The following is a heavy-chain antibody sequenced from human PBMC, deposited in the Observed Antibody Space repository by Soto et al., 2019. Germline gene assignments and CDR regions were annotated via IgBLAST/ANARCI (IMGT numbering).Heavy chain of an antibody. J-gene: IGHJ6*02. CDR1: GFTFSSYG. V-gene: IGHV3-33*01. CDR2: IWYDGSNK. CDR3: ASGALWFEEYYDYGMDV. Sequence: QVQLVESGGGVVQPGRSLRLSCAASGFTFSSYGMHWVRQAPGKGLEWVAVIWYDGSNKYYADSVKGRFTISRDNSKNPLYLQMNSLRAEDAAVYYCASGALWFEEYYDYGMDVWGQGTTVTVSS. D-gene: IGHD3-10*01.